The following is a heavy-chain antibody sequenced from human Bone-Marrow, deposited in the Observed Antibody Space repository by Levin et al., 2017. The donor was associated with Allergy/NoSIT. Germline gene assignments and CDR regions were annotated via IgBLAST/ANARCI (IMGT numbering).Heavy chain of an antibody. CDR2: ISYDGSDK. CDR3: AKLLPWLVLTAPFDY. CDR1: GFTFSNYG. V-gene: IGHV3-30*18. J-gene: IGHJ4*02. D-gene: IGHD6-19*01. Sequence: GGSLRLSCAVSGFTFSNYGMHWVRQAPGKGLEWVALISYDGSDKDCADSVKGRFTISRDSSKNTLYLQMNSLRAEDTAVYYCAKLLPWLVLTAPFDYWGQGTLVTVSS.